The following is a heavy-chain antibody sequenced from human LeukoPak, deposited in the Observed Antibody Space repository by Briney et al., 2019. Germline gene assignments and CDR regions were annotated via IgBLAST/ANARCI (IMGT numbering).Heavy chain of an antibody. CDR1: GFTFSSYE. V-gene: IGHV3-48*03. J-gene: IGHJ6*03. CDR2: ISSSGSTI. D-gene: IGHD5-12*01. CDR3: ATYSGYDSVGYYYYYFLDV. Sequence: GGSLRLSCAASGFTFSSYEMNWVRQAPGKGLEWVSYISSSGSTIYYADSVKGRFTISRDNAKNSLYLQMNSLRAEDTAVYYCATYSGYDSVGYYYYYFLDVWGKGTTVTVSS.